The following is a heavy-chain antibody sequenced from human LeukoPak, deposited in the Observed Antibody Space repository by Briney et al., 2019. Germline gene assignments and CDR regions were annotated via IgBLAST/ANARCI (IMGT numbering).Heavy chain of an antibody. CDR3: ARDEVDTALTNYFDY. J-gene: IGHJ4*02. CDR1: GFTFSSYG. Sequence: PGGSLRLSCAASGFTFSSYGMHWVRQAPGKGLEWVAVISYDGSNKYYADSVKGRFTISRDNSKNTLYLQMNSLRAEDTAVYYCARDEVDTALTNYFDYWGQGTLVTVSS. D-gene: IGHD5-18*01. V-gene: IGHV3-30*19. CDR2: ISYDGSNK.